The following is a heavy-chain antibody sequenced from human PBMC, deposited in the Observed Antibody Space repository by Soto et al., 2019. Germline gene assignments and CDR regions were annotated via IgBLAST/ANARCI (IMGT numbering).Heavy chain of an antibody. J-gene: IGHJ4*02. CDR2: SRNRANSYTT. V-gene: IGHV3-72*01. CDR1: GFTFSDHY. Sequence: EVQLVESGGGLVQPGGSLRLSCAASGFTFSDHYMDWVRQAPGKGLEWVGRSRNRANSYTTEYATSVKGRFTVSRDDSKNSLYLQMNSLKTEGTAVYYCTRVGYGAAKDFDYWGQGSLVIVSS. D-gene: IGHD3-10*01. CDR3: TRVGYGAAKDFDY.